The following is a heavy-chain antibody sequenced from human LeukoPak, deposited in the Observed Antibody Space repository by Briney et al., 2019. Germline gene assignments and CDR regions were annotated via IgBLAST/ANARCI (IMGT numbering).Heavy chain of an antibody. CDR3: ARWLQSPRVFDF. V-gene: IGHV5-51*01. Sequence: GESLKISCKGSGYSFNSYWIGWVRQMLGKGLEWMGIIYPGDSGTRYSPSFEGQVTISADKSISTAYLQWSSLKASDTAMYFCARWLQSPRVFDFWGQGILVTVSS. J-gene: IGHJ4*02. CDR1: GYSFNSYW. D-gene: IGHD5-24*01. CDR2: IYPGDSGT.